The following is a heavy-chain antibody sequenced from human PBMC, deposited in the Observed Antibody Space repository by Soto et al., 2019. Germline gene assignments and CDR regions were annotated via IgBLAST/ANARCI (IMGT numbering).Heavy chain of an antibody. V-gene: IGHV3-23*01. CDR1: GFTFTTYG. CDR3: AKYGTTGPPFYLDY. D-gene: IGHD1-1*01. Sequence: EVQLLESGGDLVQPGGSLRLSCAVSGFTFTTYGMAWVRQAPGGGLEGVSSVFGTGATYYTPSVKGRFTISRDNSKNTVWLQMNDLGGEDTALYFCAKYGTTGPPFYLDYWGQGTQVTVSS. J-gene: IGHJ4*02. CDR2: VFGTGAT.